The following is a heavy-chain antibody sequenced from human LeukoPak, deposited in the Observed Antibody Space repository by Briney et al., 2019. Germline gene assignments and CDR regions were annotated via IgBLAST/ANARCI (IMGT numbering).Heavy chain of an antibody. CDR1: GGSISSGDYY. D-gene: IGHD4-17*01. J-gene: IGHJ4*02. CDR2: IYYSGST. CDR3: ARSEPIYGDYVVDY. V-gene: IGHV4-30-4*08. Sequence: SQTLSLTCTVSGGSISSGDYYWSWIRQPPGKGLEWIGYIYYSGSTYYNPSLKSRVTISVDTSKNQFSLKLSSVTAAGTAVYYCARSEPIYGDYVVDYWGQGTLVTVSS.